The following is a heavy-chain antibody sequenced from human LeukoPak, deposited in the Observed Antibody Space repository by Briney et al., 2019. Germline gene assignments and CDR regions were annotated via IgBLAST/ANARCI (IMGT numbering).Heavy chain of an antibody. CDR2: IHYSGST. Sequence: SETLSLTCTVSGGSISSYYWSWIRQPPGKGLEWIGYIHYSGSTNYNPSLKSRVTISVATSKNQFSLKLSSVTAADTAVYYCARLVHCSGGNCYYAFDIWGQGTMVTVSS. CDR1: GGSISSYY. V-gene: IGHV4-59*01. CDR3: ARLVHCSGGNCYYAFDI. J-gene: IGHJ3*02. D-gene: IGHD2-15*01.